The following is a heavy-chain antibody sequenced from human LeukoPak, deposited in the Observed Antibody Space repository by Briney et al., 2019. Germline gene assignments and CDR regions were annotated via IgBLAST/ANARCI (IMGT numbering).Heavy chain of an antibody. CDR3: AIPYGSGSYYSDYYYYYMDV. CDR2: INPNSGGT. CDR1: GYTFTGYY. Sequence: ASVKVSCKASGYTFTGYYMHWVRQAPGQGLEWMGWINPNSGGTNYAQKFQGRVTMTRDTSISTAYMELSRLRSDDTAVYYCAIPYGSGSYYSDYYYYYMDVWGKGTTVTVSS. V-gene: IGHV1-2*02. J-gene: IGHJ6*03. D-gene: IGHD3-10*01.